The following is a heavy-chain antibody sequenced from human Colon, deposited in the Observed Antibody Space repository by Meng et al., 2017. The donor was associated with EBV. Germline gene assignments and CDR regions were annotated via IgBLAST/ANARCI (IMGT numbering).Heavy chain of an antibody. J-gene: IGHJ4*02. CDR1: GDSISNGGYS. D-gene: IGHD7-27*01. CDR2: IYHSGST. CDR3: ARDTSTWGNKGLDH. Sequence: QLHLRKPGPGLGRPSQTLSLTCVVSGDSISNGGYSWSWIRKPLGKGLEWIGYIYHSGSTKYNPSLKSRVIISIDTSKNQFSLNLSSVTAADTAEYYCARDTSTWGNKGLDHWGQGILVTVSS. V-gene: IGHV4-30-2*01.